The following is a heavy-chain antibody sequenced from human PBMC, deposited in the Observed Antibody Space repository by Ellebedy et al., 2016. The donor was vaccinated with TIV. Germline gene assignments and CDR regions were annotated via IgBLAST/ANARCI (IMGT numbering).Heavy chain of an antibody. V-gene: IGHV4-34*01. CDR1: GGSFSGYY. J-gene: IGHJ3*02. Sequence: MPSETLSLTCAVYGGSFSGYYWSWIRPPPGKGLEWIGEINHSGSTNYNPSLKSRVTISVDTSKNQFSLKLSSVTAADTAVYYCAIVSVVVPAALDAFDIWGQGTMVTVSS. CDR3: AIVSVVVPAALDAFDI. CDR2: INHSGST. D-gene: IGHD2-2*01.